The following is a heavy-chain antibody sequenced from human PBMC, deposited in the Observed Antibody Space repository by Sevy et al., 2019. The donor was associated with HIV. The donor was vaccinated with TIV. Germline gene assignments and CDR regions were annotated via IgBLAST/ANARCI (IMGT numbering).Heavy chain of an antibody. CDR3: ARDLELGYCSGGSCLARLGNHYSYYGMDV. V-gene: IGHV1-69*13. J-gene: IGHJ6*02. CDR1: GGTFSSYA. CDR2: IIPIFGTA. Sequence: ASVKDSCKASGGTFSSYAISWVRQAPGQGLEWMGGIIPIFGTANYAQKFQGRVTITADESTSTAYMELSSLRSEDTAVYYCARDLELGYCSGGSCLARLGNHYSYYGMDVWGQGTTVTVSS. D-gene: IGHD2-15*01.